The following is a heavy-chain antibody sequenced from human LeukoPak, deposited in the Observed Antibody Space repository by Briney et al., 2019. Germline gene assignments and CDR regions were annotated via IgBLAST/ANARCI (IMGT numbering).Heavy chain of an antibody. D-gene: IGHD2-15*01. V-gene: IGHV3-23*01. J-gene: IGHJ6*02. CDR1: GFTFSSYA. CDR3: AKGVVPYYYYAMDV. CDR2: IGDIVGST. Sequence: PGGSLRLSCAASGFTFSSYAMTWVRQAPGKGLEWGSGIGDIVGSTVYADSVKGRFTISRDNSKNTLYLQMNSLRAEDTAVYYCAKGVVPYYYYAMDVWGQGTTVTVSS.